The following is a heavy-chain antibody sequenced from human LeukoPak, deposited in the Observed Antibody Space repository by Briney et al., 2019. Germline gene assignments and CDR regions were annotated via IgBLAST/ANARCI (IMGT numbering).Heavy chain of an antibody. CDR3: AKHADSGMDAFDI. CDR2: ISGSGGKT. D-gene: IGHD3-10*01. J-gene: IGHJ3*02. V-gene: IGHV3-23*01. CDR1: GFTFSSYG. Sequence: GGSLRLSCAASGFTFSSYGMSWVRQAPGKGLEWVSGISGSGGKTYYADSVKGRFTISRDNSKNTLYLQTNSLRAEDTAVYYCAKHADSGMDAFDIWGQGTMVTVSS.